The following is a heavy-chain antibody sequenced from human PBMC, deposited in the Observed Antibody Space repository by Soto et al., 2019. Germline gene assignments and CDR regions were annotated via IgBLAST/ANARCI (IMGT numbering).Heavy chain of an antibody. CDR3: AVTWVWAIAAAPAYYCYGMTV. J-gene: IGHJ6*02. CDR2: IIHVFGTT. CDR1: GGTFSSYA. V-gene: IGHV1-69*01. D-gene: IGHD6-13*01. Sequence: QVQLVQSGAEVKKPGSSVKVSCKASGGTFSSYAISWVRQAPGQGREGVGGIIHVFGTTNNEQKFQGRVTIPAEESTSTAYRELSSLRSEATAVYYCAVTWVWAIAAAPAYYCYGMTVWGQGTTVTVSS.